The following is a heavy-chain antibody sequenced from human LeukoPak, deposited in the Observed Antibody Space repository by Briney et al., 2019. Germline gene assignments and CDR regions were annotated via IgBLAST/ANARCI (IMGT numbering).Heavy chain of an antibody. CDR2: FDPEDGET. CDR3: ATDLPESDFWSGPDAFDI. J-gene: IGHJ3*02. D-gene: IGHD3-3*01. V-gene: IGHV1-24*01. CDR1: GYTLTELS. Sequence: ASVKVSCKVSGYTLTELSMHWVRQAPGKGLEWMGGFDPEDGETIYAQNFQGRVTMTEDTSTDTAYMELSSLRSEDTAVYYCATDLPESDFWSGPDAFDIWGQGTMVTVSS.